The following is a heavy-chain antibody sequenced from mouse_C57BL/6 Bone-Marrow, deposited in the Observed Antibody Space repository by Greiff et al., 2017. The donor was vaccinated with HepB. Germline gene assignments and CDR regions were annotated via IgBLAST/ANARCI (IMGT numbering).Heavy chain of an antibody. CDR1: EYEFPSHD. D-gene: IGHD2-2*01. J-gene: IGHJ3*01. CDR2: INSDGGST. V-gene: IGHV5-2*01. CDR3: ARQKIYYGYDWFAY. Sequence: EVKLVESGGGLVQPGESLKLSCESNEYEFPSHDMSWVRKTPEKRLELVAAINSDGGSTYYPDTMERRFIISRDNTKKTLYLQMSSLRSEDTALYYGARQKIYYGYDWFAYWGQGTLVTVSA.